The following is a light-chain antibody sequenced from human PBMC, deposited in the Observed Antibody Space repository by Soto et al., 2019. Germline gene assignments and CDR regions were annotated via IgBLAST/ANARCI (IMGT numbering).Light chain of an antibody. CDR2: GAS. CDR3: QQYSSPPRT. CDR1: QSVSSY. V-gene: IGKV3-20*01. J-gene: IGKJ1*01. Sequence: EIVLTQSPGSLSLSPGERATLSCRASQSVSSYLAWYQQKPGQAPRLLISGASSRATGFPDRFSGSGSGTDFSLTISRLEPEDSAVYYCQQYSSPPRTFGQGTRWISN.